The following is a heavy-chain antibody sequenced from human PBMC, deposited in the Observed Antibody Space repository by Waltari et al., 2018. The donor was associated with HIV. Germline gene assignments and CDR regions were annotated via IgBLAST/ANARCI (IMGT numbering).Heavy chain of an antibody. D-gene: IGHD2-2*01. Sequence: PGKGLEWVSAISGSGGSTYYADSVKGRFTISRDNSKNTLYLQMNSLRAEDTAVYYCAKPAPAATHYYYYGMDVWGQGTTVTVSS. J-gene: IGHJ6*02. CDR2: ISGSGGST. V-gene: IGHV3-23*01. CDR3: AKPAPAATHYYYYGMDV.